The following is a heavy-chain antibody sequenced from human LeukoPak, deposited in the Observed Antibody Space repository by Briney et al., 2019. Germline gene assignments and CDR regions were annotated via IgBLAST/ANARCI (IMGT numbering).Heavy chain of an antibody. D-gene: IGHD1-1*01. CDR2: IYYSGST. CDR3: ARVNINNWHSCDY. Sequence: SETLSLTCTVSGGSISSYYWSWIRQPPGKGLEWIGYIYYSGSTNYNPSLKSRVTISVDTSKNQFSLNLSSVTAADTAVYYCARVNINNWHSCDYWGQGTLVTVSS. V-gene: IGHV4-59*12. J-gene: IGHJ4*02. CDR1: GGSISSYY.